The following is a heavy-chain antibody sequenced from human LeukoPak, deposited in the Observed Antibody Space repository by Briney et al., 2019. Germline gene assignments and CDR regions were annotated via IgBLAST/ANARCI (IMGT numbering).Heavy chain of an antibody. D-gene: IGHD5-24*01. J-gene: IGHJ4*02. CDR3: ARGQDAFKTGY. CDR2: IHPSGST. V-gene: IGHV4-31*03. CDR1: GGSLTTGYYY. Sequence: SETLSLTCTVSGGSLTTGYYYRTWIRQYPGKGLEWIGYIHPSGSTDYNPSLKSRITMSLDTSQNQFSLKLTSVTAADTAIYYCARGQDAFKTGYWGQGTLVTVSS.